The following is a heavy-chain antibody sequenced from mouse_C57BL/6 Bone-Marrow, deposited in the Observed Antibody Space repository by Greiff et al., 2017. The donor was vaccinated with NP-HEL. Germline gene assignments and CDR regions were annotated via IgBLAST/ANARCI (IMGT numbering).Heavy chain of an antibody. Sequence: QVQLQQPGAELAKPGASVKLSCKASGYTFTSYWMQWVKQRPGQGLEWIGEIDPSDSYTNYNQKFKGKATLTVDTSSSTAYMQLSSLTSEDSAVYYCARHYYYGDFDYWGQGTTLTVSS. J-gene: IGHJ2*01. D-gene: IGHD1-1*01. CDR3: ARHYYYGDFDY. CDR1: GYTFTSYW. V-gene: IGHV1-50*01. CDR2: IDPSDSYT.